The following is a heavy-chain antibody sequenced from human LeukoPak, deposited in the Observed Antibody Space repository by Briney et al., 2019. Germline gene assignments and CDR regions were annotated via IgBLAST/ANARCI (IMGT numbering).Heavy chain of an antibody. D-gene: IGHD6-13*01. V-gene: IGHV3-30*18. Sequence: GRSLRLSCAASGFTFSSYGMHWVRQAPGKGLEWVAVISYDGSNKYYADSVKGRFTISRDNSKNTLYLQMNSLRAEDTAVYYCAKDRSSSWYRPFDYWGQGTLVTVSS. CDR3: AKDRSSSWYRPFDY. J-gene: IGHJ4*02. CDR1: GFTFSSYG. CDR2: ISYDGSNK.